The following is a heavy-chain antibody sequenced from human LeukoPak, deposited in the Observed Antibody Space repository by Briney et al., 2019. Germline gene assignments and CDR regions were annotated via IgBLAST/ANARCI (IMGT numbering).Heavy chain of an antibody. V-gene: IGHV4-39*01. CDR3: GKMDNWNYAFGH. J-gene: IGHJ4*02. CDR1: GGSIISSSYY. CDR2: VSYGGST. D-gene: IGHD1-7*01. Sequence: SETLSLTCTVSGGSIISSSYYWVWIRQPPGKGLDWIGSVSYGGSTYYNPSLKSRVTIYVDTSKNQFSLKLTSVTAADTAVYYCGKMDNWNYAFGHWGQGTLVTVSS.